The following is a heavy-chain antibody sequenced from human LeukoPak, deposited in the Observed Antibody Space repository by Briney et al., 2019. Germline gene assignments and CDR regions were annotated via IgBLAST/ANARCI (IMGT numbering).Heavy chain of an antibody. J-gene: IGHJ3*02. CDR3: ARPPNYGSDAFDI. V-gene: IGHV4-38-2*01. D-gene: IGHD4-17*01. CDR1: GYSISSGYY. Sequence: PSETLSLTCAVSGYSISSGYYWGWIRQPPGKGLEWIGSIYYSGSTYYNPSLKSRVTISVDTSKNQFSLKLSSVTAADTAVYYCARPPNYGSDAFDIWGQGTMVTVSS. CDR2: IYYSGST.